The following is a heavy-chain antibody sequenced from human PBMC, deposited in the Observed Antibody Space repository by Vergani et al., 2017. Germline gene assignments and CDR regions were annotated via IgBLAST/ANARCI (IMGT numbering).Heavy chain of an antibody. CDR1: GFTFSSYS. Sequence: EVQLVESGGGLVQPGGSLRLSCAASGFTFSSYSMNWVRPAPGKGLEWVSYISSSSSTIYYADSVKGRFTISRDNAKNSLYLQMNSLRDEDTAVYYCARIYYDFWSGYYGTPTFFDYWGQGTLVTVSS. J-gene: IGHJ4*02. D-gene: IGHD3-3*01. V-gene: IGHV3-48*02. CDR3: ARIYYDFWSGYYGTPTFFDY. CDR2: ISSSSSTI.